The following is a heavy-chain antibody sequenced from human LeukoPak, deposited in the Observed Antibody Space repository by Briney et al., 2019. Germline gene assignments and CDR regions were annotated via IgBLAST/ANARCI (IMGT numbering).Heavy chain of an antibody. CDR2: IYYSGST. CDR3: ARDRLGGTAQDY. D-gene: IGHD3-16*01. V-gene: IGHV4-59*01. CDR1: GGSISSYY. J-gene: IGHJ4*02. Sequence: SEILSLTCTVSGGSISSYYWSWIRQPPGKGLEWIGYIYYSGSTNYNPSLKSRVTISVDTSKNQFSLKLSSVTAADTAVYYCARDRLGGTAQDYWGQGTLVTVSS.